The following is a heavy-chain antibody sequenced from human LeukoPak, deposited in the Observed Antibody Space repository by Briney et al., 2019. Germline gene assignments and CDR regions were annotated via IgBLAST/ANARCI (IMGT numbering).Heavy chain of an antibody. J-gene: IGHJ3*02. D-gene: IGHD2-2*01. CDR1: GFTFSSYG. CDR2: ISYDGSNK. Sequence: GRSPRLSCAASGFTFSSYGMHWVRQAPGKGLEWVAVISYDGSNKYYADSVKGRFTISRDNSKNTLYLQMNSLRAEDTAVYYCAKDLGYCSSTSCYGGAFDIWGQGTMVTVSS. CDR3: AKDLGYCSSTSCYGGAFDI. V-gene: IGHV3-30*18.